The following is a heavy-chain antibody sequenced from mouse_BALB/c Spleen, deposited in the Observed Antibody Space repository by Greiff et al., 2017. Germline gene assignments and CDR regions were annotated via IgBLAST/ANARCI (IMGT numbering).Heavy chain of an antibody. CDR2: IYPYNGGT. D-gene: IGHD1-1*01. J-gene: IGHJ2*01. Sequence: EVKLQQSGPELVKPGASVKISCKASGYTFTDYNMHWVKQSHGKSLEWIGYIYPYNGGTGYNQKFKSKATLTIDNSSSTAYMELRSLTSEDSAVYYCARSDGSSLFDYWGQGTTLTVSS. V-gene: IGHV1S29*02. CDR1: GYTFTDYN. CDR3: ARSDGSSLFDY.